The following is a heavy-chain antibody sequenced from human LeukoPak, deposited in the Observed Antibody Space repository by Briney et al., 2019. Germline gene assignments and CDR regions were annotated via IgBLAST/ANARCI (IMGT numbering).Heavy chain of an antibody. CDR1: GGSITSGDYY. J-gene: IGHJ3*02. V-gene: IGHV4-30-4*01. CDR3: ARAVGQDYYDTSGYHAARAFDI. D-gene: IGHD3-22*01. Sequence: PSQTLSLTCTVSGGSITSGDYYWSWIRQPPGKGLEWIGHIYYSGSAYYNPSLKSRVTISVDTSKNQFSLNLSSVTAADTAVYYCARAVGQDYYDTSGYHAARAFDIWGQGTMVTVSS. CDR2: IYYSGSA.